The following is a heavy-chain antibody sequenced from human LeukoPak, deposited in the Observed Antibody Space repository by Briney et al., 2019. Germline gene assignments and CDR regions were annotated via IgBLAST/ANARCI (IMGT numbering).Heavy chain of an antibody. D-gene: IGHD4-11*01. V-gene: IGHV3-23*01. CDR2: ISGSGGST. Sequence: GASPRLSCAASGFTFSSYAMSWVRQAPGKGLEWVSAISGSGGSTYYADSVKGRFTISRDNSKNTLYLQMNSLRAEDTAVYYCAKGADYSYYYYYGMDVWGKGTTVTVSS. CDR3: AKGADYSYYYYYGMDV. J-gene: IGHJ6*04. CDR1: GFTFSSYA.